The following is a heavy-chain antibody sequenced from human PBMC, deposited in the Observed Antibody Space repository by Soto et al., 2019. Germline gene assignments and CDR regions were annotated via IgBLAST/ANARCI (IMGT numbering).Heavy chain of an antibody. J-gene: IGHJ5*02. CDR2: INHSGST. CDR1: GGSFSGYY. V-gene: IGHV4-34*01. CDR3: ATANWSHHYFDP. Sequence: SETLSLTCAVNGGSFSGYYWSWLRQPPGKGLEWIGEINHSGSTNYNPSLKSRVTISVDTSKNQFSLKVTSVTAADTAVYYCATANWSHHYFDPWGQGTLVTVSS. D-gene: IGHD1-1*01.